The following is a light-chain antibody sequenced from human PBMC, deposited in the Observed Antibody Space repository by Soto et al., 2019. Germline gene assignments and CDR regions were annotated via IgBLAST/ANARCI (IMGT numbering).Light chain of an antibody. V-gene: IGKV1-39*01. Sequence: QSPASLSAYLGDRVTVTCRASQSISSYLNWYQQKPGKAPKLLIYAASSLQSGVPSRFSGSASGTEFTLTISSLQPDDFATYYCQQYNTYPWTFGQGTKVDI. CDR2: AAS. CDR1: QSISSY. CDR3: QQYNTYPWT. J-gene: IGKJ1*01.